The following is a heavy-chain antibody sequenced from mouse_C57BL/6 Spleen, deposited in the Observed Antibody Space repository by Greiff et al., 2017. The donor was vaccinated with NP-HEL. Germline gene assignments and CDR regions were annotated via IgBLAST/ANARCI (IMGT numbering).Heavy chain of an antibody. Sequence: VQLQQPGAELVKPGASVKLSCKASGYTFTSYWMQWVKQRPGQGLEWIGEIDPSDSYTNYNQKFKGKATLTVDTSSSTAYMQLSSLTSEDSAVYYCARLPHYYGIILYYAMDYWGQGTSVTVSS. V-gene: IGHV1-50*01. D-gene: IGHD1-1*01. CDR1: GYTFTSYW. CDR2: IDPSDSYT. J-gene: IGHJ4*01. CDR3: ARLPHYYGIILYYAMDY.